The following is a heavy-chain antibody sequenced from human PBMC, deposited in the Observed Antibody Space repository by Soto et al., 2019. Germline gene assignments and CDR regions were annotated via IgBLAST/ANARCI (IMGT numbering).Heavy chain of an antibody. V-gene: IGHV1-69*10. J-gene: IGHJ4*02. D-gene: IGHD3-22*01. Sequence: SVKVSCKASGGTFSNYAINWVRQAPGQGLEWMGGIIPILGTANYAQKFQGRVTITADKSTSTAYMELSSLRSEDTAVFYCASVYYYDTSAYFYPYFDYWGQGTLVTVSS. CDR3: ASVYYYDTSAYFYPYFDY. CDR2: IIPILGTA. CDR1: GGTFSNYA.